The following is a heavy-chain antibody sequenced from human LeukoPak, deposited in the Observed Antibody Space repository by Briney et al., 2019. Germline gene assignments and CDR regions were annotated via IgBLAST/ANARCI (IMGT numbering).Heavy chain of an antibody. Sequence: SETLSLTCAVYGGPFSGYYWSWIRQPPGKGLEWIGEINHSGSTNYNPSLKSRVTISVDTSKNQFSLKLSSVTAADTAVYYCARAGRFIAAPRWFDPWGQGTLVTVSS. V-gene: IGHV4-34*01. CDR3: ARAGRFIAAPRWFDP. D-gene: IGHD6-6*01. CDR1: GGPFSGYY. J-gene: IGHJ5*02. CDR2: INHSGST.